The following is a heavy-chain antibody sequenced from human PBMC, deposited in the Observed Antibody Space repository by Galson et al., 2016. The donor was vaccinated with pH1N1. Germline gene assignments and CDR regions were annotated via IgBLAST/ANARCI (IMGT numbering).Heavy chain of an antibody. V-gene: IGHV3-7*01. Sequence: SLRLSCAASGFTFSNYWMTWVRQAPGKGLEWVANLKPDGSDKYYVDSVKGRFTITRDNAKNSLHLQMNSLRAEDTALYYCARDGVTAAEDYWGQGTLVTVSS. J-gene: IGHJ4*02. CDR2: LKPDGSDK. D-gene: IGHD6-13*01. CDR1: GFTFSNYW. CDR3: ARDGVTAAEDY.